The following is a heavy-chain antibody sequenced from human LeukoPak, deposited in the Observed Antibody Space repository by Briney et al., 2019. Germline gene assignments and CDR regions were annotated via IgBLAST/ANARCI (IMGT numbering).Heavy chain of an antibody. CDR1: GFTFSRFA. J-gene: IGHJ4*02. Sequence: GGSLKLSCAASGFTFSRFAMHWVRQAPGKGLEWVAVMSYDGSKKYYADSVKGRFTISRDNSKNTLFLQMNSLRAEDTAVYYCARDTYYYGSGSYFYWGQGTLVTVSS. CDR3: ARDTYYYGSGSYFY. V-gene: IGHV3-30-3*01. CDR2: MSYDGSKK. D-gene: IGHD3-10*01.